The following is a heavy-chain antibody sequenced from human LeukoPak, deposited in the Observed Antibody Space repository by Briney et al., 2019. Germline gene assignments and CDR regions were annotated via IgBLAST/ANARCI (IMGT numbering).Heavy chain of an antibody. CDR2: INVGNANT. V-gene: IGHV1-3*03. Sequence: ASVKVSCKASGYTFTSYAMHWVRQDPGQRLEWMGWINVGNANTKYSQEFQGRVTITRDTSASTAYMELSSLRSEDMAVYYCARRSTYSGSYYAPFDYWGQGTLVTVSS. D-gene: IGHD1-26*01. CDR1: GYTFTSYA. J-gene: IGHJ4*02. CDR3: ARRSTYSGSYYAPFDY.